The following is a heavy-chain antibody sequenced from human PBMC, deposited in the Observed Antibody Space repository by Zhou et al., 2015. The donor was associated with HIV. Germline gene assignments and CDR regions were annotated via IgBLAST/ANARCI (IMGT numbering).Heavy chain of an antibody. CDR3: ARERGKRRWEVVRPKDLDF. CDR1: GFTFTSSA. CDR2: IVVGSGNT. Sequence: QLVQSGAEVKKPGASVKVSCKTSGFTFTSSAVQWVRQARGQRLEWIGWIVVGSGNTNYAQKFQERVTITRDMSTSTAYMELSSLRSEDTAVYYCARERGKRRWEVVRPKDLDFWGQGTMVSVSS. D-gene: IGHD1-26*01. J-gene: IGHJ3*01. V-gene: IGHV1-58*01.